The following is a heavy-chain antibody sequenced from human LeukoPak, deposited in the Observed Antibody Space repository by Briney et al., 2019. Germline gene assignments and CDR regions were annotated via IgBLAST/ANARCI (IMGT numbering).Heavy chain of an antibody. Sequence: ASVKVSCKASGYTFTSYGISWVRQAPGQGLEWMGWISAYNGNTNYAQKLQGRVTMTTDTSASTAYMELSSLRSEGTAVYYCARDLSRDTATDYWGQGTLVTVSS. D-gene: IGHD5-18*01. CDR3: ARDLSRDTATDY. CDR2: ISAYNGNT. V-gene: IGHV1-18*01. J-gene: IGHJ4*02. CDR1: GYTFTSYG.